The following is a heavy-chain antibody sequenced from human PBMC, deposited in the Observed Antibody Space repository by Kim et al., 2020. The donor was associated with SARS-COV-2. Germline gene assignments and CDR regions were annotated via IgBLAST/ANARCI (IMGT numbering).Heavy chain of an antibody. CDR1: GGTFSSYA. V-gene: IGHV1-69*13. D-gene: IGHD2-2*02. J-gene: IGHJ4*02. Sequence: SVKVSCKASGGTFSSYAISWVRQAPGQGLEWMGGFIPIFGTANYAQKFQGRVTITADESTSTAYMELSSLRSEDTAVYYCASSPDIVVVPAAIWGVGPLDYWGQGTLVTVSS. CDR2: FIPIFGTA. CDR3: ASSPDIVVVPAAIWGVGPLDY.